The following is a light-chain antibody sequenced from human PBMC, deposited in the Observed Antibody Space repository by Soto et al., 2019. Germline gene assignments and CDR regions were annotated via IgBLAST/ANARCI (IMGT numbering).Light chain of an antibody. CDR2: GAS. V-gene: IGKV3-20*01. J-gene: IGKJ4*01. CDR1: QSVSSSY. CDR3: QEYGAFGGPT. Sequence: EIVMTQSPATLSVSPGERATLSCRASQSVSSSYLAWYQQKPGQAPRLLIYGASSRATGIPDRFSGSGSGTDFTLTISRLEPEDFAVYYCQEYGAFGGPTFGGGTKVDIK.